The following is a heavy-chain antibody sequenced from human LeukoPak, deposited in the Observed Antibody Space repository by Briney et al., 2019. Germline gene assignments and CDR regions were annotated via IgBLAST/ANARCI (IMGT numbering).Heavy chain of an antibody. D-gene: IGHD2-15*01. V-gene: IGHV3-48*04. Sequence: PGGSLRLSCAASGFTFSSYSMNWVRQAPGKGLEWVSYISSRSSTIYYADSVKGRFTISRDNAKNSLYLQMNSLRAEDTAVYYCARDLSGGGGVYWGQGTLVTVSS. J-gene: IGHJ4*02. CDR3: ARDLSGGGGVY. CDR2: ISSRSSTI. CDR1: GFTFSSYS.